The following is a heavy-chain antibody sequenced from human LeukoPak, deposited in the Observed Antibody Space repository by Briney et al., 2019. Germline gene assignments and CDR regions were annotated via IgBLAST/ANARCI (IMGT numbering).Heavy chain of an antibody. CDR3: ARSYGSGTYPFDY. CDR2: TRKKVNSYTT. Sequence: PGGSLRLSCAASGFTFSDHYMDWVRQAPGKGLEWVGRTRKKVNSYTTEYAASVKGRFTISRDDSQNSLYLQMNSLKTEDTAVYYCARSYGSGTYPFDYWGQGTLVTVSS. J-gene: IGHJ4*02. CDR1: GFTFSDHY. D-gene: IGHD3-10*01. V-gene: IGHV3-72*01.